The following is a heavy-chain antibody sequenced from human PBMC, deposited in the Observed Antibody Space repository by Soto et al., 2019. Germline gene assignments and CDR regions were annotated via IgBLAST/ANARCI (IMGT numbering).Heavy chain of an antibody. CDR1: GGSISSSSYY. CDR2: IYYSGSI. D-gene: IGHD6-19*01. Sequence: PSETLSLTCNVSGGSISSSSYYWGWVRQPPGKGLEWIGSIYYSGSIYYNPSLKSRVTISVDTSKNQFSLKLSSVTAAETAVYYCARQSSGWYNWFDPWGQGTLVTVSS. CDR3: ARQSSGWYNWFDP. V-gene: IGHV4-39*01. J-gene: IGHJ5*02.